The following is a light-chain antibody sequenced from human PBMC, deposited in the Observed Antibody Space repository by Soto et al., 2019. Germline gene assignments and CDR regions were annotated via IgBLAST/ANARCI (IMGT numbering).Light chain of an antibody. V-gene: IGLV6-57*02. Sequence: NFMLTQPHSVSGSPGERVSNSCTGRGGNIVNNYGQCLQQRPGSAPTTVIFEDKQRPSGVPDRFSCSIDISSNSASLTISGLRTEDEAEYYCQSYDSTIHAVVFGGGTKVTVL. J-gene: IGLJ2*01. CDR3: QSYDSTIHAVV. CDR1: GGNIVNNY. CDR2: EDK.